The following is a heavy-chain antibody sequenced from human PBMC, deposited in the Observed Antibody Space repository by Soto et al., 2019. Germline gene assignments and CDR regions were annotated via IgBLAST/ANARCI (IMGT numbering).Heavy chain of an antibody. CDR1: GFTFSDYA. Sequence: QEQLVQSGGGVVQPGTSLRLSCTASGFTFSDYAVHWVRQAPGKGLEWVAVISYDGSDKKYADSVKGRFTISRDNSNNNLYVQMSNLKPEDTAIYYCATLIAYSSRYGMDVWGQGTTVTVAS. J-gene: IGHJ6*02. V-gene: IGHV3-30*15. CDR3: ATLIAYSSRYGMDV. D-gene: IGHD5-12*01. CDR2: ISYDGSDK.